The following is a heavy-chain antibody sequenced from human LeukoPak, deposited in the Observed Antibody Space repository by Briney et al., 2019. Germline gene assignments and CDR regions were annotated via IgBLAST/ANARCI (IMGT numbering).Heavy chain of an antibody. V-gene: IGHV1-69*13. J-gene: IGHJ5*02. CDR3: ASQYSYGSNWFDP. CDR2: IIPIFGTA. D-gene: IGHD5-18*01. Sequence: ASVKVSCKASGYTFISYGISWVRQAPGQGLEWMGGIIPIFGTANYAQKFQGRVTITADESTSTAYMELSSLRSEDTAVYYCASQYSYGSNWFDPWGQGTLVTVSS. CDR1: GYTFISYG.